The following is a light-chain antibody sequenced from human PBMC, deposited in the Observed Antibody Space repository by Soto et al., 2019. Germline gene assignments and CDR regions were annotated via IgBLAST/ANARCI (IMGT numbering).Light chain of an antibody. V-gene: IGKV3-11*01. CDR2: DAS. Sequence: EIVLSHSPGTLSLSPWERSTLSFSASQSVSSYLAWYQQKPGQAPRHLIYDASNRATGIPARFSGSGSGTDFTLTISSLEPEDFAVYYCQQRSNWPPWTFGQGTKVDI. J-gene: IGKJ1*01. CDR3: QQRSNWPPWT. CDR1: QSVSSY.